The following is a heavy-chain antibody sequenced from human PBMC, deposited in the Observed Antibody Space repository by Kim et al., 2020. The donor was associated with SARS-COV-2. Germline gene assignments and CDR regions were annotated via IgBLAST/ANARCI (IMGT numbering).Heavy chain of an antibody. V-gene: IGHV3-21*01. D-gene: IGHD6-19*01. CDR2: ISSSRTYI. CDR1: GFTFSSYS. J-gene: IGHJ6*02. CDR3: ARWLGPSSGWKREYFYYGVDV. Sequence: GGSLRLSCAASGFTFSSYSMNWVRQAPGKGLEWVSSISSSRTYIYYADSVKGRFTISRDNAKNSLYLQMSSLRAEDTAVYYCARWLGPSSGWKREYFYYGVDVWGQGTTVTVSS.